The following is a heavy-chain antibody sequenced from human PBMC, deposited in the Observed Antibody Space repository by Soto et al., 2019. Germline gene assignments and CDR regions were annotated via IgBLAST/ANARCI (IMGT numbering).Heavy chain of an antibody. D-gene: IGHD6-13*01. CDR1: GYAFTSYG. V-gene: IGHV1-18*01. Sequence: ASVKVSCKASGYAFTSYGISWVRQAPRQGLEWMAWINPYNGNTKYAEKFLGRVTVTTDTSTATACMEVRSLTSDDTAVFYCARVGVGLAAPRVWPYWGQGTPVTVSS. CDR2: INPYNGNT. CDR3: ARVGVGLAAPRVWPY. J-gene: IGHJ4*02.